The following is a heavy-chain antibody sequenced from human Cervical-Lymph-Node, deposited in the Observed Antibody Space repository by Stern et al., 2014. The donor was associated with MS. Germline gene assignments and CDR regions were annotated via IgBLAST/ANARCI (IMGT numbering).Heavy chain of an antibody. Sequence: EVQLVESGPEVKRPGESLKISCQASGYTFTSYWIGWVRQMPGKGLEWFARIFPGDSDFRYSPSSQAQVTISADNSSSTANLQWNNLKASDTAIYYCARQRYFDYWGQGTLVTVSS. V-gene: IGHV5-51*01. J-gene: IGHJ4*02. CDR3: ARQRYFDY. CDR1: GYTFTSYW. CDR2: IFPGDSDF.